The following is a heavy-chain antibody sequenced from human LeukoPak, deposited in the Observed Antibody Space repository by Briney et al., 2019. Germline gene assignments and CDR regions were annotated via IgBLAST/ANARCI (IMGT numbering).Heavy chain of an antibody. CDR2: MYTSGST. Sequence: SETLSLTCAVSGGSINNYYWSWIRQPPGKGLEWIGRMYTSGSTNYNPSLKSRVTISVDTSKNQFSLKLSSVTAADTAVYYCARDVGRYTYGYRPTEVYWYFDLWGRGTLVTVSS. V-gene: IGHV4-4*07. CDR3: ARDVGRYTYGYRPTEVYWYFDL. D-gene: IGHD5-18*01. J-gene: IGHJ2*01. CDR1: GGSINNYY.